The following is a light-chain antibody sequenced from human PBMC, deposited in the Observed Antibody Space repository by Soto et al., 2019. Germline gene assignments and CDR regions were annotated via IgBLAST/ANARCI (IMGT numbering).Light chain of an antibody. Sequence: EIVLTQSPGTLSLSPGERATLSCRASQSVTSSYLAWYHQKPGQAPRLLIYDASNRATGLPDRFSGSGSGTDFTLTISRLEPEDFAVDYCQQYGSSSKTFGKGNKVEIK. CDR2: DAS. V-gene: IGKV3-20*01. J-gene: IGKJ1*01. CDR3: QQYGSSSKT. CDR1: QSVTSSY.